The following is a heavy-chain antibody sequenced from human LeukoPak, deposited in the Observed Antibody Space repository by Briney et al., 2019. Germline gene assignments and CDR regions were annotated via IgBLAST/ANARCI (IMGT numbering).Heavy chain of an antibody. V-gene: IGHV3-23*01. CDR1: GFPFSSHG. J-gene: IGHJ3*02. D-gene: IGHD3-22*01. Sequence: PGGSLRLSCAASGFPFSSHGMSWVRQAPGKGLEWVSGIIGGGGSTYYADSVKGRFTISGDNSKNTLYLQMNSLRAEDTAIYYCAKMLLNYFDTSGGAFDIWGQGTMVTVSS. CDR3: AKMLLNYFDTSGGAFDI. CDR2: IIGGGGST.